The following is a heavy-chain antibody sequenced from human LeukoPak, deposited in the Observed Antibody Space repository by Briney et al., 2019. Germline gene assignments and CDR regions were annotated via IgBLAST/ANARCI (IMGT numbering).Heavy chain of an antibody. CDR2: ISAYNGNT. CDR3: ARAGYDFGDYVYFQH. D-gene: IGHD4-17*01. CDR1: GYTFTNYG. Sequence: ASVKVSCKASGYTFTNYGISWVRQAPGQGLEWMGWISAYNGNTNYEQKLQGRVTMTTDTSTSTAYMELRSLRSDDTAVYYCARAGYDFGDYVYFQHWGQGTLVTVSS. J-gene: IGHJ1*01. V-gene: IGHV1-18*01.